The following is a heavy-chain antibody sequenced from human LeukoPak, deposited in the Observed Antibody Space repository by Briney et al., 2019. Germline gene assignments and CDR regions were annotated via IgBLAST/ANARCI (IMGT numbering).Heavy chain of an antibody. J-gene: IGHJ4*02. CDR3: ARGRVPAAISHFDY. V-gene: IGHV4-34*01. Sequence: KPSETLSLTCAVYGGSFSGYYWSWIRQPPGKGLEWIGEINHSGSTNYNPSLKSRVTISVDTSKNQFSLKLSSVTAADTAVYYCARGRVPAAISHFDYWGQGTLVTVSS. CDR1: GGSFSGYY. D-gene: IGHD2-2*01. CDR2: INHSGST.